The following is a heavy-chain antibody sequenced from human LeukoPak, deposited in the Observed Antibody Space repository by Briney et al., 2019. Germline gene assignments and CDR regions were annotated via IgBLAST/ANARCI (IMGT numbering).Heavy chain of an antibody. CDR1: GFTFSSYW. CDR3: ARGKRPSSSWYFFY. CDR2: IKQDGSEK. Sequence: GGSLRLSCAASGFTFSSYWISWVRQAPGKGLEWVANIKQDGSEKYYVDSVKGRFTISRDNAKNSLYLQMNSLRAEDTAVYYCARGKRPSSSWYFFYWGQGTLVTVSS. D-gene: IGHD6-13*01. V-gene: IGHV3-7*01. J-gene: IGHJ4*02.